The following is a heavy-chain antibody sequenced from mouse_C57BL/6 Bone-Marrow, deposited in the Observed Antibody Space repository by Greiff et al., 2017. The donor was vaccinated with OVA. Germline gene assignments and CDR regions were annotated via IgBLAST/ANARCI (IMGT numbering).Heavy chain of an antibody. J-gene: IGHJ2*01. Sequence: VQLQQPGAELVKPGASVKLSCKASGYTFTSYWMHWVKQRPGRGLEWIGRIDPNSGGTKYNEKFKSKATLTVDKPSSTAYMQLSSLTSEDSAVYDCARRPPRWPHYFDYWGKGTTLTVSS. CDR2: IDPNSGGT. CDR3: ARRPPRWPHYFDY. CDR1: GYTFTSYW. D-gene: IGHD2-3*01. V-gene: IGHV1-72*01.